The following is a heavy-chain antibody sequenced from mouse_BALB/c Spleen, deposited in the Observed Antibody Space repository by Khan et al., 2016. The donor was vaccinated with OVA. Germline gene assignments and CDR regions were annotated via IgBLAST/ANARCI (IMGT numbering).Heavy chain of an antibody. Sequence: QIQLVQSGPELKKPGETVKISCKASGYTFTNYGMNWVKQAPGKGLKWMGWINTYTGEPTYGDDLKGRFAFSLETSASTAYLQINNLKKEDTATYFCARVGIYWYFDVWGAGTTVTVSS. CDR1: GYTFTNYG. V-gene: IGHV9-3-1*01. CDR3: ARVGIYWYFDV. J-gene: IGHJ1*01. D-gene: IGHD1-1*02. CDR2: INTYTGEP.